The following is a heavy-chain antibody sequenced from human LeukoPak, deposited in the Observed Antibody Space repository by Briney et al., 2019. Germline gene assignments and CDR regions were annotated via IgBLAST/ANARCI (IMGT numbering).Heavy chain of an antibody. CDR3: ASQADSAYGDYN. J-gene: IGHJ4*02. V-gene: IGHV3-74*01. D-gene: IGHD4-17*01. CDR2: IKGDESYT. CDR1: GFTFSSYW. Sequence: PGGSLRLSCAASGFTFSSYWMHWVRQVPGKGLVWVARIKGDESYTSYADSVKGRFTISRDNAKNTLYLQMNSLRAEDTAVYYCASQADSAYGDYNWGQGTLVTVSS.